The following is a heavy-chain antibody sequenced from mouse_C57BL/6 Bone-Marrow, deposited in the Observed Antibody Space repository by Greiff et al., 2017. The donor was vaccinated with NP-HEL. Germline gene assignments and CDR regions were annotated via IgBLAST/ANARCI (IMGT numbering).Heavy chain of an antibody. D-gene: IGHD2-5*01. J-gene: IGHJ2*01. CDR1: GYTFTSYW. CDR3: ARIWAYYSNYGYFDY. V-gene: IGHV1-53*01. Sequence: QVQLQQPGTELVKPGASVKLSCKASGYTFTSYWMHWVKQRPGQGLEWIGNINPRNGGTNYNEKFKSKATLTVDKSSSTAYMQLSSLTSEDSAVYYCARIWAYYSNYGYFDYWGQGTTLTVSS. CDR2: INPRNGGT.